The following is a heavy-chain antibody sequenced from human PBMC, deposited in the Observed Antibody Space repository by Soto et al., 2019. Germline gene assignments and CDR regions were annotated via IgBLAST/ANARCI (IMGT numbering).Heavy chain of an antibody. J-gene: IGHJ3*01. Sequence: QVQLVESGGGVVQPGRSLRLSCAASGFTFMSYGMHWVRQAPGKGLEWVAFISYDGSNEYYADSVKGRFTISRDNSRNTLYLQMNSLSAEDTAVYYCAIVGYCTTGVCPHDFCDFWGQGTTVTVS. CDR3: AIVGYCTTGVCPHDFCDF. CDR2: ISYDGSNE. D-gene: IGHD2-8*01. V-gene: IGHV3-30*03. CDR1: GFTFMSYG.